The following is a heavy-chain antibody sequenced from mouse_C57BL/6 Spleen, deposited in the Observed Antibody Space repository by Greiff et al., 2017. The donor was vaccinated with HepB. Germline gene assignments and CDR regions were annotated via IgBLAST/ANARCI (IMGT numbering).Heavy chain of an antibody. Sequence: QVQLQQPGAELVKPGASVKMSCKASGYTFTSYWITWVKQRPGQGLEWIGDIYPGSGSTNYNEKFKSKATLTVDTSSSTAYMQLSSLTSEDSAVYYCARADYYGSSRFAYWGQGTLVTVSA. J-gene: IGHJ3*01. CDR1: GYTFTSYW. CDR2: IYPGSGST. V-gene: IGHV1-55*01. CDR3: ARADYYGSSRFAY. D-gene: IGHD1-1*01.